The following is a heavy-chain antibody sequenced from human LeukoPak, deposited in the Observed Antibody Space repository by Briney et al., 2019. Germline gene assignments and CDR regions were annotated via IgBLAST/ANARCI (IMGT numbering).Heavy chain of an antibody. CDR3: AKGSDIVATIITFDY. Sequence: PGGSLRLSCAGSGFTFSSYAMSWVRQAPGKGLERVSTISGSGGSTYYADSVKGRFTISRDNSKNTLYLQMNSLRAEDTAVYYCAKGSDIVATIITFDYWGQGTLVTVSS. CDR1: GFTFSSYA. V-gene: IGHV3-23*01. D-gene: IGHD5-12*01. CDR2: ISGSGGST. J-gene: IGHJ4*02.